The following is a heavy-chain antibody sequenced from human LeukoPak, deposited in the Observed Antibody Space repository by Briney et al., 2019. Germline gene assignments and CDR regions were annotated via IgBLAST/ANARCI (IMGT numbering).Heavy chain of an antibody. CDR2: ISAYNGNT. Sequence: ASVKASCKASGYTFTSYGISWVRQAPGQGLEWMGWISAYNGNTNYAQKLQGRVTMTTDTSTSTAYMELRSLRSDDTAVYYCARDRPGYCSGGSCYADYWGQGTLVTVSS. CDR1: GYTFTSYG. J-gene: IGHJ4*02. V-gene: IGHV1-18*01. CDR3: ARDRPGYCSGGSCYADY. D-gene: IGHD2-15*01.